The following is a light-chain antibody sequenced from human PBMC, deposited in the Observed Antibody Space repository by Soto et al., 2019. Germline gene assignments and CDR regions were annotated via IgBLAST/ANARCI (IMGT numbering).Light chain of an antibody. J-gene: IGKJ5*01. CDR3: QQYGTSPIT. Sequence: EIVLTQSPGTLSLSPGERATLSCRARQSVTSTYLAWYQQRPGQTPTLLISDTSIRATGIPDRFSGSGSGTDFTLAISRLEPEDFAVYYCQQYGTSPITFGQGTRLENK. V-gene: IGKV3-20*01. CDR2: DTS. CDR1: QSVTSTY.